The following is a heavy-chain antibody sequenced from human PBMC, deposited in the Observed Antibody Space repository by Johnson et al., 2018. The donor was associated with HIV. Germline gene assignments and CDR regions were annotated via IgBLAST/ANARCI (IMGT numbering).Heavy chain of an antibody. J-gene: IGHJ3*02. CDR1: GFTFSSYG. V-gene: IGHV3-30*02. CDR2: IRYDGSNK. CDR3: AKGRGPYGSVTSDGVDMVAVGRVIVKNGFDI. Sequence: QVQLVESGGGVVQPGRSLRLSCAASGFTFSSYGMHWVRQAPGKGLEWVAFIRYDGSNKYYADSVKGRFTISRDNSKNPLSLQMNSLRAEETAGYYCAKGRGPYGSVTSDGVDMVAVGRVIVKNGFDIWGQGTMVTVSS. D-gene: IGHD3-16*02.